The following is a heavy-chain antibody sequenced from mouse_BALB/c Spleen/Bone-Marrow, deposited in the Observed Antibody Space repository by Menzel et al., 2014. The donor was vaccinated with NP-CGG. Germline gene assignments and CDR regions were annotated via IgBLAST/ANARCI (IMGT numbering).Heavy chain of an antibody. CDR3: ASKTGTGYWYFDV. J-gene: IGHJ1*01. Sequence: EVQRVESGGGLVKPGGSLKLSCAASGFTFSSYAMSWVRQSPEKRLEWVAEISSGGSSTYYPDTVTGRFTISRDNAKNTLYLEMSSLRSEDTAMYYCASKTGTGYWYFDVWGAGTTVTVSS. CDR1: GFTFSSYA. V-gene: IGHV5-9-4*01. D-gene: IGHD4-1*01. CDR2: ISSGGSST.